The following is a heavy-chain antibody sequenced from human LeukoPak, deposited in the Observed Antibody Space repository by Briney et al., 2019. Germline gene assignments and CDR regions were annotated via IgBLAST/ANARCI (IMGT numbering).Heavy chain of an antibody. J-gene: IGHJ4*02. CDR1: GFTFSSYG. D-gene: IGHD3-10*01. V-gene: IGHV3-23*01. CDR3: ARATLTQVRGVILYYFDY. CDR2: ISGSGGST. Sequence: TGGTLRLSCAASGFTFSSYGMSWVRQAPGKGLEWVSAISGSGGSTYYADSVKGRFTISRDNSKNTLYLQMNSLRGEDTAVYYCARATLTQVRGVILYYFDYWGQGTLVTVSS.